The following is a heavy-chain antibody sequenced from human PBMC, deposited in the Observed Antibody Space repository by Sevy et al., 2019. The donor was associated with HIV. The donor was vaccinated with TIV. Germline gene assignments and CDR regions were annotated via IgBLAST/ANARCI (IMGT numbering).Heavy chain of an antibody. J-gene: IGHJ4*02. Sequence: GGCLRLSCAASGFTFSNAWMSWVRQAPGKGLEWVGRIKSKTDGGTTDYAAPVKGRFTISRDDSKNTLYLQMNSLKTEDTAVYYCTTDSVYYYDSSGYYYLPEYDYWGQGTLVTVSS. D-gene: IGHD3-22*01. CDR3: TTDSVYYYDSSGYYYLPEYDY. CDR2: IKSKTDGGTT. V-gene: IGHV3-15*01. CDR1: GFTFSNAW.